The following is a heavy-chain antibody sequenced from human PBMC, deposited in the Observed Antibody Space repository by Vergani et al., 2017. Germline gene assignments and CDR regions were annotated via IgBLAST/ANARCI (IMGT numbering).Heavy chain of an antibody. CDR3: ARESALRSYYDILTGYYTPAFDI. CDR1: GGSVSSGSYY. D-gene: IGHD3-9*01. J-gene: IGHJ3*02. V-gene: IGHV4-61*01. Sequence: QVQLQESGPGLVKPSETLSLTCTVSGGSVSSGSYYWSWPRQPPGKGLEWIGYIYYSGSTNYNPSLKSRFTISVATSKSQFSLKLSCVTAADTAVYYCARESALRSYYDILTGYYTPAFDIWGQGTMVTVSS. CDR2: IYYSGST.